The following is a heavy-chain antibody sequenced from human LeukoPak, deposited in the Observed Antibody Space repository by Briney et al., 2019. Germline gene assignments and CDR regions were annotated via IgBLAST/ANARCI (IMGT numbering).Heavy chain of an antibody. J-gene: IGHJ4*02. Sequence: QPGGSERLLCAASGFTFNIYAMRWARHAPGEGREWGSAISGSGGRTYYADSVKCLFTSSTDNSKNTLYLQMNSLRAEDTAVYCCATDCIAVAPCDFDYWGQGTLVTVSS. CDR1: GFTFNIYA. D-gene: IGHD6-19*01. V-gene: IGHV3-23*01. CDR2: ISGSGGRT. CDR3: ATDCIAVAPCDFDY.